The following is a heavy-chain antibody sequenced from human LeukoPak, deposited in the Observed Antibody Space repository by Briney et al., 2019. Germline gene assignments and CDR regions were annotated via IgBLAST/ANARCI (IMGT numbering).Heavy chain of an antibody. CDR3: AKDGTMVTTGWYFDL. CDR2: ISGSGGST. V-gene: IGHV3-23*01. D-gene: IGHD4-17*01. Sequence: GGSLRLSCAASGFTFSSYGMSWVRQAPGKGLEWVSVISGSGGSTYYADSVKGRFTISRDNSKNTLFLQMNSLRTEDTAVYYCAKDGTMVTTGWYFDLWGRGTLVTVSA. CDR1: GFTFSSYG. J-gene: IGHJ2*01.